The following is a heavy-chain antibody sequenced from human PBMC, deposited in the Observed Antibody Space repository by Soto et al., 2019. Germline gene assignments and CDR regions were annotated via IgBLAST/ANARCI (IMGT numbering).Heavy chain of an antibody. V-gene: IGHV4-31*03. D-gene: IGHD1-26*01. CDR1: DGSVSRGGYY. CDR2: IYYTGRT. CDR3: AREGSYHYFDY. J-gene: IGHJ4*02. Sequence: QAQLQESGPGLVKPSQTLSLACTVSDGSVSRGGYYWSWLRQSPGKGLEWIGNIYYTGRTSYNPSLKSRVTISLETSKRQFSLRLASVSAADTALYYCAREGSYHYFDYWGQGALVTVSS.